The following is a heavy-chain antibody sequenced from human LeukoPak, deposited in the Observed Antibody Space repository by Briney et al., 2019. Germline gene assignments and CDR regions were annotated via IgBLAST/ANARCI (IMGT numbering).Heavy chain of an antibody. CDR1: GGSISSGSYY. CDR2: IYTSGST. V-gene: IGHV4-61*02. D-gene: IGHD6-13*01. Sequence: PSETLSLTCTVSGGSISSGSYYWSWIRQPAGKGLEWIGRIYTSGSTNYNPSLKSRVTMSVDTSKNQFSLKLSSVTAADTAVYYCAGYQQQLWGPGAFDIWGQGTMVTVSS. CDR3: AGYQQQLWGPGAFDI. J-gene: IGHJ3*02.